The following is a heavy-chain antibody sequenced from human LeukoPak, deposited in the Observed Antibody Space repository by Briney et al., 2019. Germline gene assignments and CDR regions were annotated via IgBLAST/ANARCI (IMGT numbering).Heavy chain of an antibody. CDR2: IYTSGST. CDR1: GGSISSYY. D-gene: IGHD3-22*01. J-gene: IGHJ5*02. CDR3: AREYYDSSGYYYLNWFDP. Sequence: KPSETLSLTCTVSGGSISSYYWSWIRQPAGKGLEWIGRIYTSGSTNYNPSLKSRVTMSVDTSKNQFSLKLSSVTAADTAVYYCAREYYDSSGYYYLNWFDPWGQGTLVTVSS. V-gene: IGHV4-4*07.